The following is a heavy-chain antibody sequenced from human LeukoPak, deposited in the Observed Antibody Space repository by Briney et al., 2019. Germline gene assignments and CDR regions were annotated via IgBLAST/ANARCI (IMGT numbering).Heavy chain of an antibody. V-gene: IGHV4-39*07. Sequence: PSETLSLTCTVSGDSISSSNYYWGWIRQPPGKGLEWIGNIYYSGSTYYNPSLKSRITISVDTSKNQFSLKLSSVTAADTAVYYCAITQEYSIGWYFLDYWGQGTLVTVSS. CDR1: GDSISSSNYY. CDR3: AITQEYSIGWYFLDY. D-gene: IGHD6-19*01. J-gene: IGHJ4*02. CDR2: IYYSGST.